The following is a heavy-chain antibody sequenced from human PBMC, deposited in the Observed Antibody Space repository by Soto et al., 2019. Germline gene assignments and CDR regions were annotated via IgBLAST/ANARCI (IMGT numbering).Heavy chain of an antibody. CDR1: GFTVSNNY. V-gene: IGHV3-53*01. CDR2: IYSGGYT. Sequence: EVQLVESGGGLIQPGGSLRLSCAVSGFTVSNNYMSWVRQAPGKGLEGVSVIYSGGYTAYGDSEKGRFTISRDNSKNTLSLQTNTRGAGEPAVYCLATHPGGGGYWGQGTLVTVSS. J-gene: IGHJ4*02. CDR3: ATHPGGGGY. D-gene: IGHD3-10*01.